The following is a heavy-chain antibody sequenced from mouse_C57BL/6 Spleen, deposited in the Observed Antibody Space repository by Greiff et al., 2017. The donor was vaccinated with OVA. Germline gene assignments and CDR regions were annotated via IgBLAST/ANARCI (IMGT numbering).Heavy chain of an antibody. CDR3: TRLDDGYYFDD. CDR1: GYTFTSYW. J-gene: IGHJ2*01. Sequence: EVQLQQSGTVLARPGASVKMSCKTSGYTFTSYWMHWVKQRHGQGLEWIGAIYPGNSDTSYNQKFKGKAKLTAVTSARTAYMELSCLTNEDSAVYFCTRLDDGYYFDDWGKGTTLTVSS. CDR2: IYPGNSDT. D-gene: IGHD2-3*01. V-gene: IGHV1-5*01.